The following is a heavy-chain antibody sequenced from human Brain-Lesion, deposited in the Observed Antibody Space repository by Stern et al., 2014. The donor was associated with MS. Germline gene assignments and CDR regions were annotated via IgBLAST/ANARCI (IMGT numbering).Heavy chain of an antibody. CDR1: GFSLRTDGVG. J-gene: IGHJ4*02. D-gene: IGHD3-3*01. V-gene: IGHV2-5*02. CDR3: AHRRPHYASWDNGDFDY. Sequence: SGPALVTPTQTLTLTCTFSGFSLRTDGVGVGWVRQPPGQALESLALIYWDNDKRYSPSLRSRLTITKDTSRNQVVLTMANMDPVDTATYYCAHRRPHYASWDNGDFDYWGQGALVTVSS. CDR2: IYWDNDK.